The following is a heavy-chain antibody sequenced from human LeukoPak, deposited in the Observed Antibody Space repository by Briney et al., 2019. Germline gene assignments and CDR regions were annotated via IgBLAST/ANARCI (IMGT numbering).Heavy chain of an antibody. CDR3: AKVVQGTVVFDI. CDR1: GYTFTDYY. Sequence: ASVKVSCKASGYTFTDYYVHWVRQAPGQGLEWMGWINPNSGGTNYAQKFQGRVTMTRDTSISTAYMDLSRLRSDDTAVYYCAKVVQGTVVFDIWGQGTLVTVSS. V-gene: IGHV1-2*02. J-gene: IGHJ3*02. CDR2: INPNSGGT. D-gene: IGHD4-23*01.